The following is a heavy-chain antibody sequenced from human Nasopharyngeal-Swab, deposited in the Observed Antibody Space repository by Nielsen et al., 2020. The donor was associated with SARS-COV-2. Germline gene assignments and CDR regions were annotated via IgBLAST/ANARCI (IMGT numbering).Heavy chain of an antibody. Sequence: ASVKVSCKASRFSFSAYYIHWVRQAPGQGLEWMGWINTNTGNPTYAQGFTGRFVFSLDTSVSTAYLQISSLKAEDTAVYYCARPPIRSSSFPYYYYYYGMDVWGQGTTVTVSS. CDR2: INTNTGNP. D-gene: IGHD6-6*01. CDR3: ARPPIRSSSFPYYYYYYGMDV. CDR1: RFSFSAYY. V-gene: IGHV7-4-1*02. J-gene: IGHJ6*02.